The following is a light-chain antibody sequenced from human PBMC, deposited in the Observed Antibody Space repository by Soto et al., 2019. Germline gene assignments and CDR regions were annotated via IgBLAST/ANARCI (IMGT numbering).Light chain of an antibody. CDR3: HQTYTGAN. CDR2: AAS. Sequence: DIQMTQSPSSLSAAIGDRVTITCRAGQTIGSHLNWYQQKPGKAPKLLIFAASNLQSGVPSRFSGSGSGTDFTLTINSLQPEDFASYYCHQTYTGANFGQGTRLEIK. V-gene: IGKV1-39*01. J-gene: IGKJ5*01. CDR1: QTIGSH.